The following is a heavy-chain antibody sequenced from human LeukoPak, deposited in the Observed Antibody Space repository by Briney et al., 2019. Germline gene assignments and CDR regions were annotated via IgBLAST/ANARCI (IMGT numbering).Heavy chain of an antibody. CDR1: GYIFSRYY. J-gene: IGHJ4*02. V-gene: IGHV1-46*01. CDR2: LNPDGGST. CDR3: ARDVAAAGTYCDY. D-gene: IGHD6-13*01. Sequence: ASVKLSCKASGYIFSRYYMHWVRQAPGQGLEWMGILNPDGGSTGYSQMFQDRITMTMDTSTNSFYMELRSLTSDDTAVYYCARDVAAAGTYCDYWGQGTLVTVSS.